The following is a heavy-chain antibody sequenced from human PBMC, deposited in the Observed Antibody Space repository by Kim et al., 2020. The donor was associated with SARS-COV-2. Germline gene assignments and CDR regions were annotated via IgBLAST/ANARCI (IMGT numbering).Heavy chain of an antibody. CDR1: GGSISSSSYY. V-gene: IGHV4-39*01. CDR2: IYYSGST. D-gene: IGHD2-15*01. J-gene: IGHJ4*02. Sequence: SETLSLTCTVSGGSISSSSYYWGWIRQPPGKGLEWIGSIYYSGSTYYNPSLKSRVTISVDTSKNQFSLKLSSVTAADTAVYYCARLEDIVGKIDYWGQGTLVTVSS. CDR3: ARLEDIVGKIDY.